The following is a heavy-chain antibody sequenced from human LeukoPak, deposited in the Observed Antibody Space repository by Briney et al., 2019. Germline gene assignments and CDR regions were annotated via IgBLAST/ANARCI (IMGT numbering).Heavy chain of an antibody. D-gene: IGHD1-14*01. V-gene: IGHV4-59*11. CDR1: GASISGHY. CDR2: MSYIGST. CDR3: ARDQISINALDM. Sequence: SETLSLTCNVSGASISGHYLTWIRQPPGKGLEWIGYMSYIGSTNYNPSLKSRVTILVDTSKNQFSLKLRSVTAADTAVYYCARDQISINALDMWGQGTMVTVSS. J-gene: IGHJ3*02.